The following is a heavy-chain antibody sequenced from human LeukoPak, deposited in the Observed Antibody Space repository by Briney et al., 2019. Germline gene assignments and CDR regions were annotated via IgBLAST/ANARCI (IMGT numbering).Heavy chain of an antibody. Sequence: PGRSLRLSCAASGFTFDDYAMHWVRQAPGKGLEWVSGISWNSGSIGYADSVKSRFTISRDNAKNSLYLQMNSLRAEDTALYYCAKDIGSSYLYYYDSSGYFDYWGQGTLVTVSS. CDR1: GFTFDDYA. V-gene: IGHV3-9*01. CDR3: AKDIGSSYLYYYDSSGYFDY. CDR2: ISWNSGSI. D-gene: IGHD3-22*01. J-gene: IGHJ4*02.